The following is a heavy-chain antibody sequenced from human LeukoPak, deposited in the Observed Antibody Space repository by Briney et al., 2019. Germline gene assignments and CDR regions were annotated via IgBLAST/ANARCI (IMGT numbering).Heavy chain of an antibody. J-gene: IGHJ5*02. CDR1: GGTFSSYA. CDR2: IIPIFGTA. CDR3: ARVWATTTAGYNWFDP. D-gene: IGHD4-17*01. V-gene: IGHV1-69*05. Sequence: ASVKVSCKASGGTFSSYAISWVRQAPGQGLEWMGGIIPIFGTANYAQKFQGRVTITTDESTSTAYMELSSLRSDDTAVYYCARVWATTTAGYNWFDPWGQGTLVTVSS.